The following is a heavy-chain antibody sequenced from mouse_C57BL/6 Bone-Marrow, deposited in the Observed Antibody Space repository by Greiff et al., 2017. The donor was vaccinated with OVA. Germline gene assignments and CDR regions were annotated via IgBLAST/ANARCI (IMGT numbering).Heavy chain of an antibody. CDR2: FHPYNDDT. Sequence: QVHVKQSGAELVKPGASVKMSCKASGYTFTTYPIEWMKQNHGKSLEWIGNFHPYNDDTKYNEKFKGKATLTVEKSSSTVYLELSRLTSDDSAVYYCARGGSSLYYFDYWGQGTTLTVSS. D-gene: IGHD1-1*01. J-gene: IGHJ2*01. CDR1: GYTFTTYP. V-gene: IGHV1-47*01. CDR3: ARGGSSLYYFDY.